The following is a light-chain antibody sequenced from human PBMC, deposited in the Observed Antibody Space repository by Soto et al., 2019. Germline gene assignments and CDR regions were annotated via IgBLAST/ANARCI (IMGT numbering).Light chain of an antibody. V-gene: IGKV3-11*01. J-gene: IGKJ4*01. CDR2: DAS. Sequence: EIVLTQSPATLSLSPGDRATLSCRASQSVSSYLAWYQQKPCQAPRLLIYDASNSATGIPARFSGSGSGTDFTLTITSLEPEDFAVYYCQQRSNWPSTFGGGTTVEIK. CDR1: QSVSSY. CDR3: QQRSNWPST.